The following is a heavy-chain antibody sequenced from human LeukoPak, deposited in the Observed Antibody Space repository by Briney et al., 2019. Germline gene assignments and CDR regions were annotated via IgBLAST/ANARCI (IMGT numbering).Heavy chain of an antibody. J-gene: IGHJ4*02. CDR2: MSNTGIT. D-gene: IGHD4-23*01. CDR3: AKASVTTAVLFAS. Sequence: SETLSLTCTVSGGSISSYFWNWIRQPPGQRLQWIGYMSNTGITKYNPSLKSRVTISADTSKNQFSLNLDSVTAADTAVYYCAKASVTTAVLFASWGQGTLVAVSS. CDR1: GGSISSYF. V-gene: IGHV4-59*01.